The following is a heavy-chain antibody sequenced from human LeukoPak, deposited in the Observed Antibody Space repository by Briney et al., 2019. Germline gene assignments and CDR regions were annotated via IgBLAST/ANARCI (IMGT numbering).Heavy chain of an antibody. CDR1: GFTFIVST. V-gene: IGHV3-73*01. CDR3: PRMGYGSNEGRDY. Sequence: GSLKLSSAASGFTFIVSTMYWVRQASGKGVEWVGRIRGKGKCYATAYDASVMSNFTISRDDSKNKAYLQMNSLKTEDTAVYYCPRMGYGSNEGRDYWGQGILVTVSS. J-gene: IGHJ4*02. CDR2: IRGKGKCYAT. D-gene: IGHD4-23*01.